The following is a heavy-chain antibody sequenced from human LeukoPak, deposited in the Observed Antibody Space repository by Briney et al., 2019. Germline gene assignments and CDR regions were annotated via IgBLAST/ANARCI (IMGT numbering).Heavy chain of an antibody. J-gene: IGHJ4*02. CDR2: IHPGGTI. CDR3: ARGGDTAKGGKD. Sequence: PSETLSLTCTVSGGSISGDGHYWTWTRQHPGEGLECLGFIHPGGTIYYNPSLSSRLFISADMSNNQMSLKLSFVTAAATAVYYCARGGDTAKGGKDWGQGTLVTVSS. D-gene: IGHD5-18*01. V-gene: IGHV4-31*03. CDR1: GGSISGDGHY.